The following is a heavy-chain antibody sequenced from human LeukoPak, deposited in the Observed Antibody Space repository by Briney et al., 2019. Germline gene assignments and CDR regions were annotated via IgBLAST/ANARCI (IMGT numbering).Heavy chain of an antibody. D-gene: IGHD2-15*01. CDR2: IKSKTDDRTT. CDR3: NPAARLGY. V-gene: IGHV3-15*01. CDR1: GFTLSNAW. Sequence: GGSLRLSCAASGFTLSNAWMSWVRQAPGNGLEWVGRIKSKTDDRTTDYAAPVKVRFTISRDDSKNTLYLQMNSLKTEDTAVYYCNPAARLGYWGQGTLVTVSS. J-gene: IGHJ4*02.